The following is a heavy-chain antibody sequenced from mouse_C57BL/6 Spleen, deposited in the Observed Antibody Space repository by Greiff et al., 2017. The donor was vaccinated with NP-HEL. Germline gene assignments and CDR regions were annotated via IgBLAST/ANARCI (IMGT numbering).Heavy chain of an antibody. J-gene: IGHJ4*01. CDR1: GFSLTSYG. CDR3: ARLAFDYDFSMDY. V-gene: IGHV2-6*03. CDR2: IWSDGST. D-gene: IGHD2-4*01. Sequence: QVQLKESGPGLVAPSQSLSITCTVSGFSLTSYGVHWVRQPPGKGLEWLVVIWSDGSTTYNSALKSRLSISKDNSKSQVFLKMNSLQTDDTAMYYCARLAFDYDFSMDYWGQGTSVTVSS.